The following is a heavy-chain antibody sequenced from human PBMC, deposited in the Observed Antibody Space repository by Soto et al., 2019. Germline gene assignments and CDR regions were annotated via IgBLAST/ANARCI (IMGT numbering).Heavy chain of an antibody. J-gene: IGHJ1*01. CDR1: GYTFTNYG. CDR2: IGGYKGNK. V-gene: IGHV1-18*01. Sequence: GASVKVSCKASGYTFTNYGVSWVRQAPGQGLEWMGWIGGYKGNKNFAKKFEGRVTLTTNTSTSTAYLEWRSLRSDDTAVYYCASDYYGSGSYYEAYWKYFKHWGQATRVTVSS. CDR3: ASDYYGSGSYYEAYWKYFKH. D-gene: IGHD3-10*01.